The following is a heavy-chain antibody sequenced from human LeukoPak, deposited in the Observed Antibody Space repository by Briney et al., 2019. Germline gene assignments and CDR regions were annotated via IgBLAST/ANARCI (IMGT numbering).Heavy chain of an antibody. CDR3: ARGYCSGSSCYFFDY. CDR2: IYDSGSA. Sequence: SETLSLTCTVSGGSISSYYWSWIRQPPGKGLEWIGYIYDSGSANYNPSLKSRVTISVDTSKNQFSLKLTSVTAADTAVYYCARGYCSGSSCYFFDYWGQGTLVTVSS. D-gene: IGHD2-15*01. V-gene: IGHV4-59*12. J-gene: IGHJ4*02. CDR1: GGSISSYY.